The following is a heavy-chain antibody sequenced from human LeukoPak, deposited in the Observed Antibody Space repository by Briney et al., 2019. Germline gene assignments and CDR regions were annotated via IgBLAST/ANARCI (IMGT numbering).Heavy chain of an antibody. J-gene: IGHJ4*02. Sequence: GGSLRLSCAASGFTFSSYVMSWVRQAPGKGLEWVSVISGSGGYTYYADSVKGRFTISRDNSKNTLYLQMNSLRADDTAVYYCARHIAAGRWYFDYWGQGTLVTVSS. CDR2: ISGSGGYT. V-gene: IGHV3-23*01. CDR3: ARHIAAGRWYFDY. D-gene: IGHD6-6*01. CDR1: GFTFSSYV.